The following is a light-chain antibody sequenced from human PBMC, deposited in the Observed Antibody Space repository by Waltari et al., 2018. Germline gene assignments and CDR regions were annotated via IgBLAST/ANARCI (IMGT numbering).Light chain of an antibody. V-gene: IGKV1-33*01. CDR2: GAS. CDR3: QQYDNLLFT. J-gene: IGKJ3*01. Sequence: DIQMTQSPSSLSASVGDRVTITCQASQDIRNYLNWYQQKPGKAPKVLIYGASKLETGVPSRFSGSGSGTHFTFTISSLQPEDIATYYCQQYDNLLFTFGPGTKVDIK. CDR1: QDIRNY.